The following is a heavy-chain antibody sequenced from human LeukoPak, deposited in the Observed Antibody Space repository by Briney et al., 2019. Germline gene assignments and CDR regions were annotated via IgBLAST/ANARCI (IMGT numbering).Heavy chain of an antibody. V-gene: IGHV1-69*06. CDR2: IIPIFGTA. CDR1: GGTFSSYA. D-gene: IGHD5-12*01. CDR3: ARVSDSGYDHPSPYSPYFDH. Sequence: ASVKVSCKASGGTFSSYAISWVRQAPGQGLEWMGGIIPIFGTANYAQKFQGRVTITADKSTSTAYMELSSLRSEDTAVYYCARVSDSGYDHPSPYSPYFDHWGQGIQVTVSS. J-gene: IGHJ4*02.